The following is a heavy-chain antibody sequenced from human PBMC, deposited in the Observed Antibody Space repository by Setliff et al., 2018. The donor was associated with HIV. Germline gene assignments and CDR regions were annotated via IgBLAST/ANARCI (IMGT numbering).Heavy chain of an antibody. J-gene: IGHJ6*02. CDR1: GGSIDNNKYY. V-gene: IGHV4-39*07. Sequence: PSETLSLTCSVSGGSIDNNKYYWTWIRQPPGKGLEWTGSIYHTGRTYYNPSLKSRVTISVDRSKNQFSLKLSSVTAADTAVYYCARRGDFFYYAMDVWGQGTTVTVSS. CDR3: ARRGDFFYYAMDV. CDR2: IYHTGRT.